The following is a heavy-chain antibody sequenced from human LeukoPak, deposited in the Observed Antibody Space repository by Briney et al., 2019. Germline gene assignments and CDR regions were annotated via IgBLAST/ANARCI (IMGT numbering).Heavy chain of an antibody. Sequence: GASVKVSCKASGYTFTSYDINWVRQATGQGLEWMGRINPNSGNTGYAQKFQGRVTMTGDTSRSTAYMERSSLRSEDTAVYYCARGRGSKSDDWGQGTPVTVSS. CDR3: ARGRGSKSDD. CDR1: GYTFTSYD. D-gene: IGHD2-2*01. CDR2: INPNSGNT. V-gene: IGHV1-8*02. J-gene: IGHJ4*01.